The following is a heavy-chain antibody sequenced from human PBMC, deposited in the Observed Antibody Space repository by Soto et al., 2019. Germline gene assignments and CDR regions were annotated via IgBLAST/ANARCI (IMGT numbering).Heavy chain of an antibody. D-gene: IGHD5-18*01. CDR1: GFTFSSYA. J-gene: IGHJ6*03. Sequence: GGSLRLSCAASGFTFSSYAMSWVRQAPGKGLEWVSAISGSGGSTYYADSVKGRFTISRDNSKNTLYLQMNSLRAEDTAVYYCAKTLDTAMVLYGYYYYYYYMDVWGKGTTVTVSS. CDR2: ISGSGGST. CDR3: AKTLDTAMVLYGYYYYYYYMDV. V-gene: IGHV3-23*01.